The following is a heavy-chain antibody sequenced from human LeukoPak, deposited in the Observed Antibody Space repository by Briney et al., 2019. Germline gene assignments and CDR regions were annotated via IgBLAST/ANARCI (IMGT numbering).Heavy chain of an antibody. CDR1: GYTFTGYY. Sequence: ASVKISCKASGYTFTGYYMHSVRQAPGHGLEWMGWINPNSGGTNYAQKFQGRVTMTRDTSISAAYMELSRLRSDDTAVYYCAREGRYYDILTGYYTVVDYWGQGTLVTVSS. D-gene: IGHD3-9*01. CDR2: INPNSGGT. V-gene: IGHV1-2*02. CDR3: AREGRYYDILTGYYTVVDY. J-gene: IGHJ4*02.